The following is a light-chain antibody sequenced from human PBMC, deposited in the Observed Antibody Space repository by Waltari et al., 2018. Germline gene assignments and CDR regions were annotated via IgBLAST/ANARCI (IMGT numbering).Light chain of an antibody. Sequence: DIQMTQSPSSLSASVGDRVTITCRASQSISSYLNWYQQKPGKAPKFLISAASSLQNGGPSRFSGSGSGTDFTLTISSLQPEDFATYYCQQSYSTPPTFGQGTRLETK. CDR2: AAS. J-gene: IGKJ5*01. CDR3: QQSYSTPPT. CDR1: QSISSY. V-gene: IGKV1-39*01.